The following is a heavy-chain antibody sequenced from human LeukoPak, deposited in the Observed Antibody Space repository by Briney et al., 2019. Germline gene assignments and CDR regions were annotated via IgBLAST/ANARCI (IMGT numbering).Heavy chain of an antibody. V-gene: IGHV4-59*01. J-gene: IGHJ3*02. CDR3: ARALIGGSGLSSDAFDI. D-gene: IGHD2-15*01. CDR1: GGSISSYY. CDR2: IYYSGST. Sequence: PSETLPLTCTVSGGSISSYYWSWIRQPPGKGLEWIGYIYYSGSTNYNPSLKSRVTISVDTSKNQFSLKLSSVTAADTAVYYCARALIGGSGLSSDAFDIWGQGTMVTVSS.